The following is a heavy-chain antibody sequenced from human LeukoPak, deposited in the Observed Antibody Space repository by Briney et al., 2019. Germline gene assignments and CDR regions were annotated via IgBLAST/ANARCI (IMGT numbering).Heavy chain of an antibody. V-gene: IGHV3-23*01. CDR3: AKQYSDFWSGNPN. J-gene: IGHJ4*02. D-gene: IGHD3/OR15-3a*01. Sequence: GGSLRLSCAASGFTFSSYAMTWVRQAPGKGLQWVSSISGNGGNTYYAGPVKGRFTISRDNCKNTLYLQMNSLRAEDRAVYYCAKQYSDFWSGNPNWGQGTLVTVSS. CDR1: GFTFSSYA. CDR2: ISGNGGNT.